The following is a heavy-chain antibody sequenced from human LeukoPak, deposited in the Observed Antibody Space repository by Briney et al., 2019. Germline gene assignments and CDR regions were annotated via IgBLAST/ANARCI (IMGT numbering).Heavy chain of an antibody. CDR2: IYTGGIT. CDR3: ARDHAPAWGGLDY. V-gene: IGHV3-53*01. D-gene: IGHD6-25*01. J-gene: IGHJ4*01. CDR1: GLMVTSNH. Sequence: PGGSLRLSCAATGLMVTSNHMAWVRQAPGKGLEWVSVIYTGGITYYADSVSGRFTIFRDSSKNTLYLQMNNLRVEDTALYYCARDHAPAWGGLDYWGHGTQVTVPS.